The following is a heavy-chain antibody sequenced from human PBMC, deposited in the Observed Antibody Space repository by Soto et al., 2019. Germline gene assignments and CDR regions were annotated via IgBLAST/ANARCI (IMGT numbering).Heavy chain of an antibody. Sequence: QVQLVQSGAEVKKPGSSVKVSCKASGGTFSSYAISWVRQAPGQGLEWMGGIIPIFGTANYAQKFQGRVTITADESTSTAYMELSSLRSEDTAVYYCARVERGIAAAGPKNWFDPWGQGTLVTVSS. CDR3: ARVERGIAAAGPKNWFDP. J-gene: IGHJ5*02. CDR2: IIPIFGTA. CDR1: GGTFSSYA. D-gene: IGHD6-13*01. V-gene: IGHV1-69*12.